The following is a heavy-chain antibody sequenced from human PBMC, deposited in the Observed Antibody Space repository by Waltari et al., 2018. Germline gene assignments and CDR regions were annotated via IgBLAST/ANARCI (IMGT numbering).Heavy chain of an antibody. CDR2: FLPIFGTA. J-gene: IGHJ4*02. V-gene: IGHV1-69*14. D-gene: IGHD3-22*01. CDR1: GGTFSSYA. CDR3: ARAVPHYYYDSSGYYGAFDY. Sequence: QVQLVQSGAEVKKPGSSVKVSCKASGGTFSSYAISWVRQAPGQGLEWMGGFLPIFGTANYAQKCQGRVTITEDKSTSTAYMELSSLRSEDTAVYYCARAVPHYYYDSSGYYGAFDYWGQGTLVTVSS.